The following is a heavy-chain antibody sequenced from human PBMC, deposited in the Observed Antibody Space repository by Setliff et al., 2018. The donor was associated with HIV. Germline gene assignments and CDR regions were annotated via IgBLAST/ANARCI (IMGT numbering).Heavy chain of an antibody. CDR1: GVSISNYY. J-gene: IGHJ5*02. CDR3: ARVRFSFNDVRSFDL. Sequence: SETLSLTCTVSGVSISNYYWSWIRQPAGKGLEWIGRIYTSGNTNYNPSLNSRVTMSVDTSRNEVSLRLKSVTAADTATYFCARVRFSFNDVRSFDLWGQGSLVTVSS. CDR2: IYTSGNT. D-gene: IGHD2-15*01. V-gene: IGHV4-4*07.